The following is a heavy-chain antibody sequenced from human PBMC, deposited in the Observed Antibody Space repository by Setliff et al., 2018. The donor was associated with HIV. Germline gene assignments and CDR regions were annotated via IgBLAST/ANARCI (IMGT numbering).Heavy chain of an antibody. V-gene: IGHV4-34*01. CDR1: GGSFSAYY. Sequence: SETLSLTCAVYGGSFSAYYWSWIRQPPGKGLEWIGEINHSGSTNYNPSLKTRVTIMVDTSKNQSSLKLGSVTAADTAVYYCAREWSYGAFDTFDVWGQGTMVTV. J-gene: IGHJ3*01. CDR2: INHSGST. D-gene: IGHD5-18*01. CDR3: AREWSYGAFDTFDV.